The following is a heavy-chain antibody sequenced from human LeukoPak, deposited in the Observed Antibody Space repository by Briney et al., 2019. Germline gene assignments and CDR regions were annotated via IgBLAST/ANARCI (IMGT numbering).Heavy chain of an antibody. V-gene: IGHV4-39*07. J-gene: IGHJ5*02. CDR3: ARVSVAGKGNWFDP. CDR1: GGSITSSSFY. D-gene: IGHD6-19*01. Sequence: SETLSLTCTVSGGSITSSSFYWGWVRQPPGKGLEWIGSIYFSGNTYYNPSLKSRLTISVDTSKNRFSLRLSSVTAADTAVYYCARVSVAGKGNWFDPWGQGTLVTVSS. CDR2: IYFSGNT.